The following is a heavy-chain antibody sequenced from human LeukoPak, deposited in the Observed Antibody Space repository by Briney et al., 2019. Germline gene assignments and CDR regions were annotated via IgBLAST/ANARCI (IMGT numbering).Heavy chain of an antibody. V-gene: IGHV4-30-4*01. Sequence: SETLSLTCTVSGGSISSGDYYWSWIRQPPGKGLEWIGYIYYSGSTYYNPSLKSRVTISVDTSKNQFSLKLSSVTAADTAVYYCARVPYYYDSSWGYCYGMDVWGQGTTVTVSS. CDR3: ARVPYYYDSSWGYCYGMDV. J-gene: IGHJ6*02. CDR2: IYYSGST. CDR1: GGSISSGDYY. D-gene: IGHD3-22*01.